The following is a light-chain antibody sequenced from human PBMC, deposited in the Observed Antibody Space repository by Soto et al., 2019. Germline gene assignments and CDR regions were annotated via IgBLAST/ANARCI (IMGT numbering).Light chain of an antibody. J-gene: IGKJ4*01. CDR2: GAS. V-gene: IGKV3-15*01. CDR1: QSIRSN. CDR3: QQYDNWPLT. Sequence: EVGMTQSPATLSVSPGEGATLYCRASQSIRSNLAWYQKKPGQSHRLLIYGASTRATAVPARFSGSGSGTEFTLTISSLQSEDFAVYYCQQYDNWPLTFGGGTQVEIK.